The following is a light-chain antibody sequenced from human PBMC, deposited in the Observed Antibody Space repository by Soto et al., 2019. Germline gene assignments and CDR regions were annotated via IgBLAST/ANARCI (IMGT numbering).Light chain of an antibody. CDR1: QGITNY. CDR3: QKYNSAPRA. CDR2: AAS. Sequence: DIQMTQAPSSLSASVGDRVSITCRASQGITNYLAWYQQKPGKVPKLLIYAASTLQSGVPSRFSGSGSGTDFTLTISGLQPEDVATYYCQKYNSAPRAVGGGTKVDIK. V-gene: IGKV1-27*01. J-gene: IGKJ4*01.